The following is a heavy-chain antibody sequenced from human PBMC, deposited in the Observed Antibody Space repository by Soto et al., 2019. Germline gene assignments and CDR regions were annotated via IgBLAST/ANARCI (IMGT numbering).Heavy chain of an antibody. CDR1: GYTFTSYD. CDR3: ASGPLGYCSSTSCYFFDY. D-gene: IGHD2-2*01. J-gene: IGHJ4*02. CDR2: IIPIFGTA. Sequence: GASVKVSCKASGYTFTSYDISWVRQAPGQGLEWMGGIIPIFGTANYAQKFQGRVTITADESTSTAYMELSSLRSEDTAVYYCASGPLGYCSSTSCYFFDYWGQGTLVTVSS. V-gene: IGHV1-69*13.